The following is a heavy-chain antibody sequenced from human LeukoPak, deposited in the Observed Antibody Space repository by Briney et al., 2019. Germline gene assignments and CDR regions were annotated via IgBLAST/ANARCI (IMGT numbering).Heavy chain of an antibody. D-gene: IGHD3-22*01. J-gene: IGHJ1*01. V-gene: IGHV3-11*06. Sequence: GGSRSLSCEASDFTFSAYFMSWIRKAPEKGLEWLSYIGPSSDNINYADSVKGRFTVSRDNAKNSLYLQMNSLRAEDTAVYYCARVNPTNSGFYTYWGQGTLVTVSS. CDR1: DFTFSAYF. CDR2: IGPSSDNI. CDR3: ARVNPTNSGFYTY.